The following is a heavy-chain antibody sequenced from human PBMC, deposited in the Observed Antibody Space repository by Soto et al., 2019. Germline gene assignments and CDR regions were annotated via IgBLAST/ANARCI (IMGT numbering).Heavy chain of an antibody. J-gene: IGHJ4*02. V-gene: IGHV1-8*01. CDR2: MNPTTGDT. D-gene: IGHD1-1*01. CDR1: GYTFTNYD. Sequence: QVQLVQSGAEVEKPGASVKVSCKASGYTFTNYDINWVRQATGQGLEWLGWMNPTTGDTGYAQKFRGRVTLTRDTSPSTAYMELSSLRSEDTAVYFCARNPATTGDFDYWGQGTQVTVSS. CDR3: ARNPATTGDFDY.